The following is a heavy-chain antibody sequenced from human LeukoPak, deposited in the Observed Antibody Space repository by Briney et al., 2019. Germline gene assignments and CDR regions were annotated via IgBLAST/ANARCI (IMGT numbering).Heavy chain of an antibody. V-gene: IGHV4-39*01. CDR3: ASSDPSLIAFDY. CDR1: GGSISSSSYY. CDR2: IYYSGST. Sequence: SETLSLTCTVSGGSISSSSYYWGWIRQPPGKGLEWIGSIYYSGSTYYNPSLKSRFTISVDTSKNQFSLKLSSVTAADTAVYYCASSDPSLIAFDYWGQRTLVTVSS. J-gene: IGHJ4*02. D-gene: IGHD3-22*01.